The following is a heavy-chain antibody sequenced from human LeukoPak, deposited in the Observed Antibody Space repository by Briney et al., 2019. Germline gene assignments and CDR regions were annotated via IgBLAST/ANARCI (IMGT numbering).Heavy chain of an antibody. CDR2: INWNGGST. V-gene: IGHV3-20*04. D-gene: IGHD2-15*01. CDR1: GFTFDDYG. CDR3: ARDLEYCSGGSCNGAFDI. Sequence: GGSLRLSCAASGFTFDDYGMSWVRQAPGKGLEWVSGINWNGGSTGYADSVKGRFTISRDNAKNSLYLQMNSLRAEDTALYYCARDLEYCSGGSCNGAFDIWGQGTMVTVSS. J-gene: IGHJ3*02.